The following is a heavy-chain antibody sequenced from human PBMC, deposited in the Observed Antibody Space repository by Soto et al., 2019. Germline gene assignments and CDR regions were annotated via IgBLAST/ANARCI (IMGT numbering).Heavy chain of an antibody. V-gene: IGHV6-1*01. CDR2: TSYRSKWDH. CDR3: ARGGGNGMDV. CDR1: GDSVSSNSAA. Sequence: QVQLQQSGPGLVKPSQTLSLTCAISGDSVSSNSAAWNWIRQSPSRGLEWLGRTSYRSKWDHDYAVSVXSXXXIXXDTSKNQFALQLNSVTPEDTAVYYCARGGGNGMDVWGQGTTVTVSS. J-gene: IGHJ6*02. D-gene: IGHD3-3*01.